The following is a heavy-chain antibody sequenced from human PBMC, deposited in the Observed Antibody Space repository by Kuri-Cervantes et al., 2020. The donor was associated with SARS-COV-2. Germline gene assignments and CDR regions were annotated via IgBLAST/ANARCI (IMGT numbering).Heavy chain of an antibody. CDR2: ISYDGSNK. CDR3: ARAGDITMIVEYYFDY. V-gene: IGHV3-30-3*01. CDR1: GFTFSSYA. D-gene: IGHD3-22*01. J-gene: IGHJ4*02. Sequence: GESLKISCAASGFTFSSYAMHWVRQAPGKGLEWVAVISYDGSNKYYADSVKGRFTISRDNAKNSLYLQMNSLRAEDTAVYYCARAGDITMIVEYYFDYWGQGTLVTDSS.